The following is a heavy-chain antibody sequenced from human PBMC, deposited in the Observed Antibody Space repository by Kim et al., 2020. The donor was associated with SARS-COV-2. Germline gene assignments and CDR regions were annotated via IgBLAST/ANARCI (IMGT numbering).Heavy chain of an antibody. V-gene: IGHV3-33*01. Sequence: GGSLRLSCAASGFTFSSYGMHWVRQAPGKGLEWVAVIWYDGSNKYYADSVKGRFTISRDNSKNTLYLQMNSLRAEDTAVYYCARELYYDFWSGYYTGYYYGMDVWGQGTTVTVSS. D-gene: IGHD3-3*01. CDR1: GFTFSSYG. CDR2: IWYDGSNK. J-gene: IGHJ6*02. CDR3: ARELYYDFWSGYYTGYYYGMDV.